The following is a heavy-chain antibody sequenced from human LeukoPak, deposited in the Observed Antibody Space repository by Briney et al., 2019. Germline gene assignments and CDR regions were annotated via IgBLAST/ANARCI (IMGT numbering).Heavy chain of an antibody. D-gene: IGHD3-3*01. J-gene: IGHJ6*03. CDR2: INPNSGGT. Sequence: GASVKVSCKASGYTFTGYYMHWVRQAPGQGLEWMGWINPNSGGTNYAQKFQGRVTMTRDMSTSTVYMELSSLRSEDTAVYYCARDLLEWSPSDYYYYYYMDVWGKGTTVTVSS. CDR1: GYTFTGYY. CDR3: ARDLLEWSPSDYYYYYYMDV. V-gene: IGHV1-2*02.